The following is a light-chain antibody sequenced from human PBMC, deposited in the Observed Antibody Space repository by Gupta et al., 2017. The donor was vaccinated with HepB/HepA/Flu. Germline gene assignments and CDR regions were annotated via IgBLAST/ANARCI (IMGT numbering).Light chain of an antibody. CDR2: AAS. CDR3: QQYYSSSLT. CDR1: QGISSY. Sequence: AIRMTQSPSSFSASTGDRVTITCRASQGISSYLAWYQQKPGKAPKLLIYAASTLQSGVPSRFSGSGSGTDFTLTISCLHSEDFATYYCQQYYSSSLTFGGGTKVEIK. V-gene: IGKV1-8*01. J-gene: IGKJ4*01.